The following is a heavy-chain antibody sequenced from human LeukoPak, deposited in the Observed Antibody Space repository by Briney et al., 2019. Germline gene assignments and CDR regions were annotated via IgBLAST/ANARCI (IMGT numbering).Heavy chain of an antibody. CDR1: GGTFSSYT. D-gene: IGHD2-15*01. J-gene: IGHJ5*02. CDR2: IISILGIA. V-gene: IGHV1-69*04. CDR3: ARDVSCSGGSCQTDWFDP. Sequence: SVKVSCKASGGTFSSYTISWVRQAPGQGLEWMGRIISILGIANYAQKFQGRVTITADKSTSTAYMELSSLRSEDTAVYYCARDVSCSGGSCQTDWFDPWGQGTLVTVSS.